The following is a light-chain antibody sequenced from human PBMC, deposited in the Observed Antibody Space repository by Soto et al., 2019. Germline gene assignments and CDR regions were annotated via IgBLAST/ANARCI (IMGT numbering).Light chain of an antibody. CDR2: DVT. CDR3: SSYSSTSTRRL. Sequence: QCVLTQPASVSGSPGQSITIPRPGNNKDIGGYNYASWYQQFPGKAPKLIIYDVTNRPSGVSFRFSGSKSGNTASLTISGLQAEDEAGYHCSSYSSTSTRRLFGAGTKVTVL. V-gene: IGLV2-14*03. CDR1: NKDIGGYNY. J-gene: IGLJ1*01.